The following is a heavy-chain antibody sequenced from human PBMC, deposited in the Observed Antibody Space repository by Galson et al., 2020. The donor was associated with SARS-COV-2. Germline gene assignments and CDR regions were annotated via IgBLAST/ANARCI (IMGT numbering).Heavy chain of an antibody. CDR1: ETSINSGSYS. CDR2: ISHSGGT. D-gene: IGHD4-17*01. CDR3: ARLHYGEYAPEAFDI. J-gene: IGHJ3*02. V-gene: IGHV4-30-2*01. Sequence: SETLSLTCAVPETSINSGSYSWNWIRQPPGKGLEWIGYISHSGGTYYNPSLKSRVTISGDRSKNQFSLRLSSVTAADTAVYYCARLHYGEYAPEAFDIWGPGTRVIVAS.